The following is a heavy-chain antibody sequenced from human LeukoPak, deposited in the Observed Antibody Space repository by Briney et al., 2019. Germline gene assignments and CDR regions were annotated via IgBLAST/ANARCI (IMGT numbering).Heavy chain of an antibody. CDR1: GFTFSSYW. CDR3: ARVQWELRGVGSYFDY. Sequence: GGSLRLSCAASGFTFSSYWMSWVRQAPGKGLEWVANIKQDGSEKYYVDSVKGRFTISRDNAKNSLYLQMNSLRAEDTAVYYCARVQWELRGVGSYFDYRGQGTLVTVSS. CDR2: IKQDGSEK. V-gene: IGHV3-7*01. D-gene: IGHD1-26*01. J-gene: IGHJ4*02.